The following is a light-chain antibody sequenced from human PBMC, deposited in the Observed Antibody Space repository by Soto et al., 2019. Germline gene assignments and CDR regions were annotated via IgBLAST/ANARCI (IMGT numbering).Light chain of an antibody. V-gene: IGLV2-14*03. J-gene: IGLJ1*01. Sequence: QSVLTQPASVSGSPGQSITISCTGTSSDVGGYNYVSWYQQHPDTAPRLIIYDVRYRTSGVSNRFSGSKSGNTASLTISGLQAEDEADYYCSAYTSSSTPYVFGSGTKVTVL. CDR1: SSDVGGYNY. CDR3: SAYTSSSTPYV. CDR2: DVR.